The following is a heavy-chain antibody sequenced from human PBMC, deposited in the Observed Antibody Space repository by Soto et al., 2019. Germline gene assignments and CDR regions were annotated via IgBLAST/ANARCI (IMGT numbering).Heavy chain of an antibody. CDR2: ISPSSTYI. J-gene: IGHJ4*02. CDR3: ATDTGDIEVVPATT. D-gene: IGHD2-15*01. V-gene: IGHV3-21*04. Sequence: GGSLRLSCAASGLNFEKCSMNWVRQPPGKGPEWLASISPSSTYIRYADSVKGRFTISRDNARNSLSLQMMNLRADDTAIYYCATDTGDIEVVPATTWGQGTLVTVSS. CDR1: GLNFEKCS.